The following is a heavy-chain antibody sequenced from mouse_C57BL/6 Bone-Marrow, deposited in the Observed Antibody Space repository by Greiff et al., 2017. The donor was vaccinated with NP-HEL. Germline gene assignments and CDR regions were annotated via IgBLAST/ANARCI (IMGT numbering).Heavy chain of an antibody. CDR2: IRYDGSN. CDR1: GYSITSGYY. D-gene: IGHD1-1*01. V-gene: IGHV3-6*01. CDR3: ARGITTVGWYFDV. J-gene: IGHJ1*03. Sequence: VQLKESGPGLVKPSQSLSLTCSVTGYSITSGYYWNWIRQFPGNKLEWMGYIRYDGSNNYNPSLKNRISITRDTSKNQFFLKLNSVTTEDTATYYCARGITTVGWYFDVWGTGTTVTVSS.